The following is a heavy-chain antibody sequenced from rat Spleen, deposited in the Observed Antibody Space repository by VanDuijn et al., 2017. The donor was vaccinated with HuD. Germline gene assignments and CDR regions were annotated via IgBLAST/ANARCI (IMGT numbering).Heavy chain of an antibody. Sequence: EVQLVESGGGLVQPGRSLKLSCAASGFTFSNYYMAWVRQAPKKGLEWVATVSISGSRTYYADSVKGRFTISRDNAKSSLYLQMNSLKSEDTATYYCARRDGNYRDWGQGTLVTVSS. CDR2: VSISGSRT. CDR1: GFTFSNYY. CDR3: ARRDGNYRD. V-gene: IGHV5-22*01. J-gene: IGHJ3*01. D-gene: IGHD1-10*01.